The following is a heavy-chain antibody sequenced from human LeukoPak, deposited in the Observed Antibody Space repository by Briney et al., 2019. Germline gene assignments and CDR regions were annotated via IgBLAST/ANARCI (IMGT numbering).Heavy chain of an antibody. J-gene: IGHJ3*02. V-gene: IGHV3-23*01. Sequence: PGGSLRLSCAASGFTFSRSDMSWIRQTPGKGLEWVSATSSSGGNTFTADSVKGRFTISRDNSKNTLYLQMNSLRAEDTAVYYCARSCGGDCYSVFAFDIWGQGTMVTVSS. CDR2: TSSSGGNT. CDR3: ARSCGGDCYSVFAFDI. CDR1: GFTFSRSD. D-gene: IGHD2-21*02.